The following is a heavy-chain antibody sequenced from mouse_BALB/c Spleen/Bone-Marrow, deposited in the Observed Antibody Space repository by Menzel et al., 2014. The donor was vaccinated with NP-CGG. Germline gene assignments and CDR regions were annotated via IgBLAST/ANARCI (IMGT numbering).Heavy chain of an antibody. V-gene: IGHV7-3*02. Sequence: EVKLVESGGGLVQPGGSLRLSCATSGFTFTDYYMSWVRQPPGKALELLGFIRNKANGYTTEYSASVKGRFTISRDNSQSILYLQMNTLRAEDSATYYRARDINYGIYWFFDVWGAGTTVTVSS. D-gene: IGHD1-1*02. CDR2: IRNKANGYTT. CDR1: GFTFTDYY. CDR3: ARDINYGIYWFFDV. J-gene: IGHJ1*01.